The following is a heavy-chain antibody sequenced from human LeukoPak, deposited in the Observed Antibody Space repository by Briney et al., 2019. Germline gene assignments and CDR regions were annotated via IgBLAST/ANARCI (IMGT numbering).Heavy chain of an antibody. CDR2: IRSKAYGGTT. J-gene: IGHJ4*02. Sequence: GGSLRLSCTVSGFSFGDYTMSWVRQAPGKGPEWVGFIRSKAYGGTTEYAASVKGRFTISRDDSKTIAYLQMNSLKTEDTAVYYCTRFYSESSSWALDYWGQGTLATVSS. CDR1: GFSFGDYT. V-gene: IGHV3-49*04. D-gene: IGHD6-13*01. CDR3: TRFYSESSSWALDY.